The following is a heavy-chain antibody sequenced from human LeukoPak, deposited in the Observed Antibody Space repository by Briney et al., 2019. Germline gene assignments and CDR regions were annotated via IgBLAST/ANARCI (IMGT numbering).Heavy chain of an antibody. CDR3: ASRIRFSFDY. D-gene: IGHD3-3*01. V-gene: IGHV3-7*01. J-gene: IGHJ4*02. Sequence: GGSLRLSCAASGFTFSSYWMSWVRQAPGKGLEWVAVIKQDGTEKYYVDSVKGRFTISRDNSKNTLYLQMNSLRAEDTAVYYCASRIRFSFDYWGQGTLVTVSS. CDR1: GFTFSSYW. CDR2: IKQDGTEK.